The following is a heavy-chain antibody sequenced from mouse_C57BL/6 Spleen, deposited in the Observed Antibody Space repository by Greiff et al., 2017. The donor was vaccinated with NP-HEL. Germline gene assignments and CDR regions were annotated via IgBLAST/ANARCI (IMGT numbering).Heavy chain of an antibody. CDR3: ARGDWDRYFDV. CDR1: GFTFSDYG. Sequence: EVHLVESGGGLVKPGGSLKLSCAASGFTFSDYGMHWVRQAPGKGLEWVAYISSGSSTIYYADTVKGRFTISRDNAKNTLFLQMTSLRSEDTAMYYCARGDWDRYFDVWGTGTTVTVSS. J-gene: IGHJ1*03. V-gene: IGHV5-17*01. CDR2: ISSGSSTI. D-gene: IGHD4-1*01.